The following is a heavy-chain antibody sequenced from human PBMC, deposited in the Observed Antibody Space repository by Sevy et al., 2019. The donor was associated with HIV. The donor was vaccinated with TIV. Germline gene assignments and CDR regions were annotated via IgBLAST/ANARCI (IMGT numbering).Heavy chain of an antibody. CDR3: ARDYGGNKYYYYGMDV. V-gene: IGHV3-30-3*01. Sequence: GGSLRLSCAASGFTFSSYAMHWVRQAPGKGLEWVAVISYDGSNKYYADSVKGRFTISRDNSKNTLYLQMNSLRAEDTAVYYCARDYGGNKYYYYGMDVWGQGTTVTVSS. CDR1: GFTFSSYA. J-gene: IGHJ6*02. D-gene: IGHD4-17*01. CDR2: ISYDGSNK.